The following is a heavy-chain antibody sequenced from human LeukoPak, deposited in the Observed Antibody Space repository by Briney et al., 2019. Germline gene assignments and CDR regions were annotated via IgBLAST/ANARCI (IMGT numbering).Heavy chain of an antibody. D-gene: IGHD3-22*01. Sequence: VASVKVSCKASGYTFTSYGISWVRQAPGQGLEWMGIINPSGGSTSYAQKFQGRVTMTRDTSTSTVYMELSSLRSEDTAVYYCARIDSSGYYDYWGQGTLVTVSS. CDR1: GYTFTSYG. CDR2: INPSGGST. V-gene: IGHV1-46*01. CDR3: ARIDSSGYYDY. J-gene: IGHJ4*02.